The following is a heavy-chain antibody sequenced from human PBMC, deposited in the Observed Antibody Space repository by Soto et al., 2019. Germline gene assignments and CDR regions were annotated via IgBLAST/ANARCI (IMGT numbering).Heavy chain of an antibody. V-gene: IGHV4-4*07. J-gene: IGHJ6*02. CDR1: GASVTSYY. Sequence: QVQLQGSDPRLLKPSETLSLTCTVSGASVTSYYWSWIRQPAGKGLDWIGRIYTSGNTDYNPSLKSRAPLSLETSQNQVSLKLSAVTAADMAIYYCARDGVEPHGMDVWGQGPPVTVSS. CDR2: IYTSGNT. CDR3: ARDGVEPHGMDV. D-gene: IGHD2-21*01.